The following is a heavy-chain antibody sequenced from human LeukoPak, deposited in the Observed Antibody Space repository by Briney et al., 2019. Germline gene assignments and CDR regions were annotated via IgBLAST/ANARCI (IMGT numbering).Heavy chain of an antibody. CDR1: GYTFTSYD. Sequence: ASVKVSCKASGYTFTSYDINWVRQATGQGLEWMGWMNPNSGNTGYAQKFQGRVTMTRNTSISTAHMELSSLRSEDTAVYYCARGGNSYYDFWSGYTDGDYWGQGTLVTVSS. V-gene: IGHV1-8*01. J-gene: IGHJ4*02. CDR2: MNPNSGNT. D-gene: IGHD3-3*01. CDR3: ARGGNSYYDFWSGYTDGDY.